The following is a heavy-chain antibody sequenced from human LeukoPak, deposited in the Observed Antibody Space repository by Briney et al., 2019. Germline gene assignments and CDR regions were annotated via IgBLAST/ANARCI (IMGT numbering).Heavy chain of an antibody. V-gene: IGHV3-33*06. J-gene: IGHJ4*02. CDR3: AKDFVTMVRGVSHYFDY. CDR1: GFTFSSYG. D-gene: IGHD3-10*01. CDR2: IWYDGSNK. Sequence: GGSLRLSCAVSGFTFSSYGMHWVRQAPGKGLVWVAVIWYDGSNKYYADSVKGRFTISRNNSNNTLYLQMNGLRAEDTAVYYCAKDFVTMVRGVSHYFDYWGQGTLVTVSS.